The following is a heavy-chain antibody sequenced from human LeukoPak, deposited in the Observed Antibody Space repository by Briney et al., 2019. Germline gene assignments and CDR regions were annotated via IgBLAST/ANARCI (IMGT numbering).Heavy chain of an antibody. D-gene: IGHD2-2*02. Sequence: SETLSLTCAVYGGSFSGYYWSWIRQPPGKGLEWIGEINHSGSTNYNPSLKSRVPISVDTSKNQFSLKLSSVTAADTAVYYCARGSPKIVPAAIYYYYYGMDVWGQGTTVTVSS. CDR1: GGSFSGYY. J-gene: IGHJ6*02. CDR2: INHSGST. V-gene: IGHV4-34*01. CDR3: ARGSPKIVPAAIYYYYYGMDV.